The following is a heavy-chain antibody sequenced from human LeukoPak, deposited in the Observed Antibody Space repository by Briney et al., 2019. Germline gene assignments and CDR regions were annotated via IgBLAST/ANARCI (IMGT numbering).Heavy chain of an antibody. V-gene: IGHV1-2*02. CDR1: GYTFTGYY. J-gene: IGHJ4*02. D-gene: IGHD2/OR15-2a*01. Sequence: ASVKVSCKASGYTFTGYYMHWVRQAPGQGLEWMGWINPNSGGTNNAQKLQGRLTMTRDTSISTADMELSRLTADEPDVEYCPKGRMYYFDYWGQGTLVTVSS. CDR3: PKGRMYYFDY. CDR2: INPNSGGT.